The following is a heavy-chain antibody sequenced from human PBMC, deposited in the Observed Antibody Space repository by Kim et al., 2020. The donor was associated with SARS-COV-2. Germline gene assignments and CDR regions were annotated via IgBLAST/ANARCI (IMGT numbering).Heavy chain of an antibody. V-gene: IGHV4-4*02. J-gene: IGHJ4*02. Sequence: NYNPSLKSRVTISVDKSKNQFSLKLSSVTAADTAVYYCARTLSGWGAIDYWGQGTLVTVSS. D-gene: IGHD3-16*01. CDR3: ARTLSGWGAIDY.